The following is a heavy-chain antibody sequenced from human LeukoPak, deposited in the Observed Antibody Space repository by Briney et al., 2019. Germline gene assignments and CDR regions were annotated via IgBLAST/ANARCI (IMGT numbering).Heavy chain of an antibody. V-gene: IGHV4-59*01. J-gene: IGHJ4*02. CDR3: ARRGRISSGWQDYL. D-gene: IGHD6-25*01. Sequence: SETLSLTCTVSGGSISSYYWSWIRQPPGKGLEWIANIYRTGSTNYNPSLSSRVTISIDTAKNQFSLKLTSVTAADTAVYYCARRGRISSGWQDYLWGQGTLVTVSS. CDR2: IYRTGST. CDR1: GGSISSYY.